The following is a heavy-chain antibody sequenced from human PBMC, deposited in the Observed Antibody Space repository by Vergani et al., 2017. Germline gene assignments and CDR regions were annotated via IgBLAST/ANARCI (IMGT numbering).Heavy chain of an antibody. Sequence: QVQLQESGPGLVKPSETLSLTCTVSGGSISSYYWSWIRKPPGKGLECIGYISYSGSTNYNPSLKSRVTISVDTSKNQFSLKLSSVTAADTALYYCARNPYCGGDCYSDAFDIWGQGTMVTVSS. CDR3: ARNPYCGGDCYSDAFDI. V-gene: IGHV4-59*01. D-gene: IGHD2-21*02. CDR2: ISYSGST. J-gene: IGHJ3*02. CDR1: GGSISSYY.